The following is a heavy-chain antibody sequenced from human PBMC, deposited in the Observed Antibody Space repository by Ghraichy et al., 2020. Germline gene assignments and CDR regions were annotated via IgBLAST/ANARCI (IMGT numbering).Heavy chain of an antibody. CDR2: IYYSGRT. CDR3: ARGEGGSGWFDP. Sequence: SETLSLTCTVSGGPISSYYWTWIRQPPGKGLEWIAYIYYSGRTNYHPSLKSRVTISVDTSKNQFALKLSSVTAADTAVYYCARGEGGSGWFDPWGQGTLVTVSS. J-gene: IGHJ5*02. V-gene: IGHV4-59*01. D-gene: IGHD5-12*01. CDR1: GGPISSYY.